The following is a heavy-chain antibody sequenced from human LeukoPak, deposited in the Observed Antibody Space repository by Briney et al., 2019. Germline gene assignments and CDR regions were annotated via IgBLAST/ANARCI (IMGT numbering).Heavy chain of an antibody. CDR3: ARSATYSSGWYQTGY. CDR2: IYPGDSDT. D-gene: IGHD6-19*01. V-gene: IGHV5-51*01. Sequence: GESLKISCKGSGYSFTSYWIGWVRQMPGKGLEWMGIIYPGDSDTRYSPSFQGQVTISADKSISTTYLQWSSLKASDTAMYYCARSATYSSGWYQTGYWGQGTLVTVSS. J-gene: IGHJ4*02. CDR1: GYSFTSYW.